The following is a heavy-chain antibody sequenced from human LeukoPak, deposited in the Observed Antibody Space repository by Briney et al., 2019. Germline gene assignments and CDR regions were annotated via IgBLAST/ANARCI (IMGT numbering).Heavy chain of an antibody. CDR1: GFTFSSYA. Sequence: GGSLRLSCAASGFTFSSYAMSWVRQAPGKGLEWVSAISGSGGSTYYADSVKGRFTISRDNSKNTLYLQMNSLRAEDTAVYYCAKDPPLGYDILTGYYNYWGQGTLVTVSS. J-gene: IGHJ4*02. D-gene: IGHD3-9*01. CDR2: ISGSGGST. CDR3: AKDPPLGYDILTGYYNY. V-gene: IGHV3-23*01.